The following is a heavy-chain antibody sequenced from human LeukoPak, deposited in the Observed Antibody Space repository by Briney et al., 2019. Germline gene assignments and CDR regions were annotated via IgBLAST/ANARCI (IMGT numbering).Heavy chain of an antibody. CDR3: ARFRTWGDKAFDY. J-gene: IGHJ4*02. D-gene: IGHD2-21*02. V-gene: IGHV3-48*01. CDR2: IGTTSGAI. CDR1: GFTFNASG. Sequence: PGGSLRLSCAASGFTFNASGMNWVRQAPGKGLEWVSYIGTTSGAIYYADSVKGRFTISRDSAKNSLYLQTNSLRAEDTAVYYCARFRTWGDKAFDYWGQGTLVTVSS.